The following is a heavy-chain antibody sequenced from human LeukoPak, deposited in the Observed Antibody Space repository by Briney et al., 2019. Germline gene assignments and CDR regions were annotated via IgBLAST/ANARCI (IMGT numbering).Heavy chain of an antibody. Sequence: PGGSLRLSCAASGFTFTTYALNWVRQAPGKGLEWVSTISRDGGTTYYADSVKGRFTISRDDAKKSLYLQMDSLRAEDTALYYCARVQQYDVFDYWGQGTLVTVSS. D-gene: IGHD3-16*01. CDR1: GFTFTTYA. V-gene: IGHV3-23*01. CDR2: ISRDGGTT. CDR3: ARVQQYDVFDY. J-gene: IGHJ4*02.